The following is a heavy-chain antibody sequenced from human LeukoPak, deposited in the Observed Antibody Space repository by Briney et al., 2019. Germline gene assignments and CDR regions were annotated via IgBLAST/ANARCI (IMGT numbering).Heavy chain of an antibody. CDR2: IWYDGSNK. Sequence: GGSLRLSGAASGFTFSSYVMHWVRQAPGKGLEWVAVIWYDGSNKYYADSVKGRFTISRDNSKNTLYLQMNSLRAEDTAVYYCAREDYDSSGYYYDPHYFDYWGQGTLVTVSS. V-gene: IGHV3-33*01. J-gene: IGHJ4*02. D-gene: IGHD3-22*01. CDR1: GFTFSSYV. CDR3: AREDYDSSGYYYDPHYFDY.